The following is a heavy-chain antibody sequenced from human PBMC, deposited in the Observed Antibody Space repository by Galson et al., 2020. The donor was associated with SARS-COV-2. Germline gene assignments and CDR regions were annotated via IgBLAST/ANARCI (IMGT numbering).Heavy chain of an antibody. D-gene: IGHD5-18*01. V-gene: IGHV2-70*11. CDR3: ARTRIQLWLNYYYYYGMDV. J-gene: IGHJ6*02. CDR1: GFSLSTSGMC. Sequence: ESGPTLVKPTQTLTLTCTFSGFSLSTSGMCVSWIRQPPGKALEWLARIDWDDDKYYSTSLKTRLTISKDTSKNQVVLTMTNMDPVDTATDYCARTRIQLWLNYYYYYGMDVWGQGTTVTVSS. CDR2: IDWDDDK.